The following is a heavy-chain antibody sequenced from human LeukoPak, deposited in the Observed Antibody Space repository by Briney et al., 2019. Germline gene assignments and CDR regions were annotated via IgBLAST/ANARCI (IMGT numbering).Heavy chain of an antibody. CDR3: AKYTSGTSYRGLDQ. CDR1: GLTVSSYG. V-gene: IGHV3-23*01. D-gene: IGHD3-10*01. J-gene: IGHJ4*02. Sequence: GESLRLSCGASGLTVSSYGMSWVRQALGKGLEWVSTIIGSAVNTYYADSVKGRFTISRDDSKNTVYLQMNSLRAEDTAVYSCAKYTSGTSYRGLDQWGQGTLVTVSS. CDR2: IIGSAVNT.